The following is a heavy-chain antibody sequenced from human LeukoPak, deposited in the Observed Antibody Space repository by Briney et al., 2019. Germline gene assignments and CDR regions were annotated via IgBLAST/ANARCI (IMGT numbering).Heavy chain of an antibody. D-gene: IGHD4-17*01. CDR1: GFTFSSYS. CDR3: ARKNDYGDYVPDY. J-gene: IGHJ4*02. Sequence: PGGSLRLSCAASGFTFSSYSMNWVRQAPGKGLEWVSSISSGSSYIYYADSVKGRFTISRDNAKNSLYLQMNSLRAEDTAVYYCARKNDYGDYVPDYWGQGTLVTVSS. CDR2: ISSGSSYI. V-gene: IGHV3-21*01.